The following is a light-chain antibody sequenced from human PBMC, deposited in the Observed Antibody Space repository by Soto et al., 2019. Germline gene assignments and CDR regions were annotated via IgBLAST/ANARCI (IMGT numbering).Light chain of an antibody. J-gene: IGKJ1*01. Sequence: ESVWTQSPGTLSLSPGERATLSCRASQSVSSSYLAWYQQKPGQAPRLLIYGASSRATGIPDRFSGSGSGTDFTLTISRLEPEDFVVFYCYQYGSTPPTFGQGTKVDI. V-gene: IGKV3-20*01. CDR1: QSVSSSY. CDR3: YQYGSTPPT. CDR2: GAS.